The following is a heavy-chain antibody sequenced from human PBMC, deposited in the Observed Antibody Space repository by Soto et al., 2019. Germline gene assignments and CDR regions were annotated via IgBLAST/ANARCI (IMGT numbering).Heavy chain of an antibody. J-gene: IGHJ6*02. Sequence: ASVKVSCKASGYTFTSYAISWVRQAPGQGLEWMGGIIPIFGTANYAQKFQGRVTITADESTSTAYMELSSLRSEDTAVYYCARKVGGAARLTSVHYYYGMDVWGQGTTVTVSS. CDR2: IIPIFGTA. CDR1: GYTFTSYA. D-gene: IGHD6-6*01. CDR3: ARKVGGAARLTSVHYYYGMDV. V-gene: IGHV1-69*13.